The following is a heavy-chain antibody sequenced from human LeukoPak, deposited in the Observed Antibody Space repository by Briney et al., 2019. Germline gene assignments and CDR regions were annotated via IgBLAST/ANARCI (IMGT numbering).Heavy chain of an antibody. V-gene: IGHV5-51*01. J-gene: IGHJ3*02. CDR1: GYSFTSYW. CDR3: ARRFFYCSSTSCPTIHDAFDI. D-gene: IGHD2-2*01. Sequence: GESLKISCKGSGYSFTSYWIGWVRQMPGKGLEWMGIIYPGDSHTRYSPSFQGQVTISADKSISTAYLQWSSLKASDTAMYYCARRFFYCSSTSCPTIHDAFDIWGQGTMVTVSS. CDR2: IYPGDSHT.